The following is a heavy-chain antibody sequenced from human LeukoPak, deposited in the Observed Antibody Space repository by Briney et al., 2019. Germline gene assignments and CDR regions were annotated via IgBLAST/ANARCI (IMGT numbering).Heavy chain of an antibody. CDR2: IYYSGST. Sequence: SETLSLTCTVSGGSISSSSYYWGWIRQPPGKGLEWIGSIYYSGSTYYNPPLKSRVTISVDTSKNQFSLKLSSVTAADTAVYYCARDIEVVKYYYYMDVWGKGTTVTISS. CDR3: ARDIEVVKYYYYMDV. J-gene: IGHJ6*03. V-gene: IGHV4-39*07. CDR1: GGSISSSSYY. D-gene: IGHD3-22*01.